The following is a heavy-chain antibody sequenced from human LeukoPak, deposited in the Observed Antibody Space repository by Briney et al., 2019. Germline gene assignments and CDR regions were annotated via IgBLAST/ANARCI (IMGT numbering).Heavy chain of an antibody. J-gene: IGHJ3*02. CDR1: GFTFSTYA. D-gene: IGHD2-8*02. CDR3: ARDWGTGTSTLGALDI. Sequence: GGSLRLSCAASGFTFSTYAMHWVRQAPGKGLEYVGVISSDGGSKYYAGSVRGRFTISRDKSKNTLYLQMGVLTPDDMAVYYCARDWGTGTSTLGALDIWGQGTMVTVS. V-gene: IGHV3-64*02. CDR2: ISSDGGSK.